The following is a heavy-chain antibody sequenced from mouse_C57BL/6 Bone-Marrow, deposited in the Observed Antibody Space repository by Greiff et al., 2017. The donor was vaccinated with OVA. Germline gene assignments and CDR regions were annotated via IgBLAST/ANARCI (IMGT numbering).Heavy chain of an antibody. CDR2: ISDGGSYT. V-gene: IGHV5-4*03. J-gene: IGHJ3*01. CDR3: ARPTMVTPFAY. D-gene: IGHD2-1*01. CDR1: GFTFSSYA. Sequence: EVKLVESGGGLVKPGGSLKLSCAASGFTFSSYAMSWVRQTPEKRLEWVATISDGGSYTYYPDNVKGRFTISRDNAKNNLYLQMSHLKSEDTAMYYCARPTMVTPFAYWGQGTLVTVSA.